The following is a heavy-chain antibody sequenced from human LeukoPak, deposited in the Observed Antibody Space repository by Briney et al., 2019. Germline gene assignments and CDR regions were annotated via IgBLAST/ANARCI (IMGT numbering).Heavy chain of an antibody. CDR1: GFTFNDYG. J-gene: IGHJ4*02. V-gene: IGHV3-20*04. Sequence: GGSLRLSCAASGFTFNDYGMSWFRQAPGKGLKGFSGINWNGGSTGYADSVKGRFTISRDNAKNSLYLQMNSLRAEDTALYYCARVFRATLLWFGDYFDYWGQGTLVTVSS. CDR3: ARVFRATLLWFGDYFDY. CDR2: INWNGGST. D-gene: IGHD3-10*01.